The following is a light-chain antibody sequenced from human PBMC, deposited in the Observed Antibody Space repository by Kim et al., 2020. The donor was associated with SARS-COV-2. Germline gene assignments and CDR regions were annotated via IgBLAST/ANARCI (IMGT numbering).Light chain of an antibody. V-gene: IGKV1-5*03. CDR3: QQYNSYSPRWT. Sequence: DIQMTQSPSTLSASVGDRVTITCRASQSISSWLAWYQQKPGKAPKLLIYKASSLESGVPSRFSGSGSGTEFTLTISSLQPYDFATYYCQQYNSYSPRWTFGQGTKLEI. CDR1: QSISSW. J-gene: IGKJ2*02. CDR2: KAS.